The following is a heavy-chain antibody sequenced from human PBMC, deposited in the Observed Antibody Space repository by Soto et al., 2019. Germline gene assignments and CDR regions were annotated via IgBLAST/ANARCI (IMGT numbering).Heavy chain of an antibody. J-gene: IGHJ4*02. CDR1: GGSISSGGYS. Sequence: QLQLQESGSGLVKPSQTLSLTCAVSGGSISSGGYSWSWIRQPPGKGLAGIGYIYHSGSTYYNPSLKSRVTISVDRSQNQFSLKLSSVTAADTAVYYCARGVTIFGPYYFDYWGQGTLVTVSS. V-gene: IGHV4-30-2*01. D-gene: IGHD3-3*01. CDR3: ARGVTIFGPYYFDY. CDR2: IYHSGST.